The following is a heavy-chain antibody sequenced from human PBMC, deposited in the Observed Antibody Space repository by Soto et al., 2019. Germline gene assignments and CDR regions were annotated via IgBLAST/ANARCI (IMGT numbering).Heavy chain of an antibody. CDR3: ARDPGLRYCSGGSCLIGWFDP. Sequence: GASVKVSCKASGYTFTGYYMHWLRQAPGQGLEWMGGINPNCGTANYAQKFQGRVTITADESTSTAYMELSSLRSEDTAVYYCARDPGLRYCSGGSCLIGWFDPWGQGTLVPVSS. CDR2: INPNCGTA. V-gene: IGHV1-69*13. D-gene: IGHD2-15*01. J-gene: IGHJ5*02. CDR1: GYTFTGYY.